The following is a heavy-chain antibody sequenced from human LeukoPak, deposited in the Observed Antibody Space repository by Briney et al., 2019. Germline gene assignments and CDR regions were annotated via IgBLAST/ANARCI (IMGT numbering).Heavy chain of an antibody. D-gene: IGHD3-22*01. CDR2: SYYSGGT. CDR3: ARQRFYYDSSGYLNRYFDL. Sequence: SETLSLTCTVSGGSIRSSSYYWGWIRQPPGKGLDWIGSSYYSGGTYYNPSLKSRVTISVDTSKNQFSLKLSSVTAADTAVYFCARQRFYYDSSGYLNRYFDLWGRGTLVTVSS. J-gene: IGHJ2*01. CDR1: GGSIRSSSYY. V-gene: IGHV4-39*01.